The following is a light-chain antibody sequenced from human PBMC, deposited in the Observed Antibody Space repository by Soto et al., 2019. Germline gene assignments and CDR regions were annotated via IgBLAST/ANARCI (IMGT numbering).Light chain of an antibody. CDR1: QSVLYSSNNKNY. V-gene: IGKV4-1*01. Sequence: DIVMTQSPDSLAVSLGERATINCKSSQSVLYSSNNKNYLAWYQQKPGQPPKALIYWASTRESGVPDRFSGSGSGTDFTLTISSLQDDDVAVYYCQQYYTTPWTFGQGTKVETK. CDR2: WAS. J-gene: IGKJ1*01. CDR3: QQYYTTPWT.